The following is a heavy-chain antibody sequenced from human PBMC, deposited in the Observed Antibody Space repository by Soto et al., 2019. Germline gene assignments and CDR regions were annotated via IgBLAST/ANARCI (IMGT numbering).Heavy chain of an antibody. J-gene: IGHJ6*02. D-gene: IGHD3-22*01. CDR2: IDPSDSYT. V-gene: IGHV5-10-1*01. Sequence: PGESLKISCKGSGYSFTSYWISWVRQMPGKGLEWMGRIDPSDSYTNYSPSFQGHVTISADKSISTAYLQWSSLKASDTAMYYCAREPPGGYYGDIYYYYGMDVWGQGTTVTVSS. CDR1: GYSFTSYW. CDR3: AREPPGGYYGDIYYYYGMDV.